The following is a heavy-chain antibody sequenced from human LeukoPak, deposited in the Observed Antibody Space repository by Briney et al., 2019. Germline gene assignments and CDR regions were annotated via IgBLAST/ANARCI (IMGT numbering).Heavy chain of an antibody. CDR2: IDPNSGGT. V-gene: IGHV1-2*02. CDR1: GYTFTGYH. CDR3: ARAGILVVNPNIWFDP. D-gene: IGHD2-8*02. J-gene: IGHJ5*02. Sequence: ASVKVSCKASGYTFTGYHLHWVRQAPGQGLEWMGWIDPNSGGTNYAQKFQGRVTMTRDTSISTAYMELSRLRSDDTAVYYCARAGILVVNPNIWFDPWGQGTLVTVSS.